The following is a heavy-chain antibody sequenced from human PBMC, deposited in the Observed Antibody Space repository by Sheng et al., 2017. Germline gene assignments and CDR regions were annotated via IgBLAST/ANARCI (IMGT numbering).Heavy chain of an antibody. Sequence: QVQLQESGPGLVKPSQTLSLTCTVSGGSISSGSYYWSWIRQPAGKGLEWIGRIYTSGSTNYNPSLKSRVTISVDTSKNQFSLKLSSVTAADTAVYYCARVPVNWHAFDIWAKGQWSPSLQ. D-gene: IGHD1-20*01. CDR1: GGSISSGSYY. J-gene: IGHJ3*02. V-gene: IGHV4-61*02. CDR3: ARVPVNWHAFDI. CDR2: IYTSGST.